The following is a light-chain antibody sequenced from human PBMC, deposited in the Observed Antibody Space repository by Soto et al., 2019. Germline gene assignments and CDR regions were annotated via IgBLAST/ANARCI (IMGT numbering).Light chain of an antibody. V-gene: IGKV1-33*01. Sequence: DIQMTQSPSSLSASVGDRVTIACRSSHGVSRNLNWLQQKRGEPPKLLIYDASNLERGVPSRFSGSGSGTDFILTISSLQPEDVATYYCQQYSSMLSFGGGT. J-gene: IGKJ4*01. CDR3: QQYSSMLS. CDR2: DAS. CDR1: HGVSRN.